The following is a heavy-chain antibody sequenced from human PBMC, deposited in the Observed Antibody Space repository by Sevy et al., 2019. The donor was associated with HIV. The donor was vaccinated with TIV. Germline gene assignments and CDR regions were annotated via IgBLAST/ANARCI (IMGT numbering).Heavy chain of an antibody. CDR3: AKVSGIAVAGRRESNYYYGIDV. CDR1: GYTLTELS. J-gene: IGHJ6*02. D-gene: IGHD6-19*01. V-gene: IGHV1-24*01. CDR2: FDPEDGET. Sequence: GASVKVSCKVSGYTLTELSMHWVRQAPGKGLEWMGGFDPEDGETIYAQKFQGRVTMTEDTSTDTAYMELSSLRSEDTAVYYCAKVSGIAVAGRRESNYYYGIDVWGQGTTVTVSS.